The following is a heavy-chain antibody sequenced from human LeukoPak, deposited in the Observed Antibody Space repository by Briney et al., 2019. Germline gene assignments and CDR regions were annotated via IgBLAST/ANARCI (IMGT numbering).Heavy chain of an antibody. V-gene: IGHV1-18*01. D-gene: IGHD3-10*01. CDR1: GYTFTTYG. CDR2: ISAYNGNT. CDR3: ARLRRVETQYGSGSYCDY. J-gene: IGHJ4*02. Sequence: VASVKVSCKASGYTFTTYGISWVRQAPGQGLEWMGWISAYNGNTNYAQKFQGRVTMTTDTSTSTAYMELRSLRSDDTAVYYCARLRRVETQYGSGSYCDYWGQGTLVTVSS.